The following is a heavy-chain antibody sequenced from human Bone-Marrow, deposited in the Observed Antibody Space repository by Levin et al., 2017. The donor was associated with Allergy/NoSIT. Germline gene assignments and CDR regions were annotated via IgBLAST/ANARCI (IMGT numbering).Heavy chain of an antibody. J-gene: IGHJ4*02. CDR2: INEGGSEI. Sequence: GESLKISCEGSGFTFNKFWMSWVRQAPGKGLEWVANINEGGSEIYFVDSMKGRFTISRDNAKNSLYLQMNSLRVEDTALYYCAKMAAAPSGYFDFWGQGILVTVSS. D-gene: IGHD6-13*01. CDR1: GFTFNKFW. V-gene: IGHV3-7*01. CDR3: AKMAAAPSGYFDF.